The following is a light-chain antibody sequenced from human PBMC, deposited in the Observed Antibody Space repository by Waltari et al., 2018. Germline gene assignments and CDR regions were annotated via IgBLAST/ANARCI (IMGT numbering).Light chain of an antibody. Sequence: QSVLTQPPSVSGAPGQRVTISCTGSTSNIGAVYDVHWYQHLPGTAPKLLIYGTKNRPSGVQDRFSGSKSGTAASLAITGLQAEDEADYYCQSYDSSLSGYVFGTGTKVTVL. V-gene: IGLV1-40*01. CDR1: TSNIGAVYD. CDR3: QSYDSSLSGYV. CDR2: GTK. J-gene: IGLJ1*01.